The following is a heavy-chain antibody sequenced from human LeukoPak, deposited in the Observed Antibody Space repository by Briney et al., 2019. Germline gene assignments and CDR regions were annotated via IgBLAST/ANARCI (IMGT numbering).Heavy chain of an antibody. CDR3: ARLKYYYDSSGYRAEYFQH. Sequence: SETLSLTCAVSGGSISSSNWWSWVRQPPGKGLEWIGEIYHSGSTYYNPSLKSRLTISVDTSKNQFSLKLSSVTAADTAVYYCARLKYYYDSSGYRAEYFQHWGQGTLVTVSS. J-gene: IGHJ1*01. D-gene: IGHD3-22*01. CDR2: IYHSGST. V-gene: IGHV4-4*02. CDR1: GGSISSSNW.